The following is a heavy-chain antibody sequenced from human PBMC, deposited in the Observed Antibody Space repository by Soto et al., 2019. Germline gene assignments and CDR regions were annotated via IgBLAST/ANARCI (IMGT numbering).Heavy chain of an antibody. Sequence: GPTLVNPTQALTLTCTFSGFSLTTKGVGVGWIRQPPGPALEWLAVVYWDDDKRYSPSLKSRLAIAKDTTKNQVVLTFTTVDTVDTATYYCAQVTSTFGGVIGLDAFDIWGQGTTVTVSS. V-gene: IGHV2-5*02. CDR1: GFSLTTKGVG. D-gene: IGHD3-16*02. CDR2: VYWDDDK. CDR3: AQVTSTFGGVIGLDAFDI. J-gene: IGHJ3*02.